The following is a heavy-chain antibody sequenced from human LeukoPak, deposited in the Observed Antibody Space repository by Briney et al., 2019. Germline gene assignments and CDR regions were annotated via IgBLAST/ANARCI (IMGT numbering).Heavy chain of an antibody. Sequence: SSETLSLTCAVYGGSFSGYYWSWIRQPPGKGLEWIGEINHSGSTNYNPSLKSRVTISVDTSKNQFSLKLSSVTAADTAVYFCATPDKIVRNWGQGTLVTVSS. D-gene: IGHD2-15*01. J-gene: IGHJ4*02. CDR3: ATPDKIVRN. CDR1: GGSFSGYY. CDR2: INHSGST. V-gene: IGHV4-34*01.